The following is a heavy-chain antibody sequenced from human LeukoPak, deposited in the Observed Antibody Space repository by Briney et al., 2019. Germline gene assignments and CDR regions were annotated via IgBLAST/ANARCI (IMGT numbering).Heavy chain of an antibody. CDR3: ARGRGITRIAARRAFDY. Sequence: SETLSLTCAVYGGSFSGYYWSWIRQPPGKGLEWIGEINHSGSTNYNPSLKSRVTISVDTSKNQFSLKLSSVTAADTAVYYCARGRGITRIAARRAFDYWGQGTLVTVSS. CDR2: INHSGST. D-gene: IGHD6-6*01. CDR1: GGSFSGYY. V-gene: IGHV4-34*01. J-gene: IGHJ4*02.